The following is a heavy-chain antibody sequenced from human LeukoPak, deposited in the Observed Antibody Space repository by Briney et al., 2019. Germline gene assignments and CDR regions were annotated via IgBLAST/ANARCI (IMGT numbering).Heavy chain of an antibody. V-gene: IGHV1-2*02. CDR3: ARALHCTNGVCLTSYNWFDP. J-gene: IGHJ5*02. D-gene: IGHD2-8*01. Sequence: ASVKVSCKASGYTFTCYYMHWVRQAPGQGLEWMGWINPNSGGTNYAQKFQGRVTMTRDTSISTAYMELSRLRSDDTAVYYCARALHCTNGVCLTSYNWFDPWGQGTLVTVSS. CDR1: GYTFTCYY. CDR2: INPNSGGT.